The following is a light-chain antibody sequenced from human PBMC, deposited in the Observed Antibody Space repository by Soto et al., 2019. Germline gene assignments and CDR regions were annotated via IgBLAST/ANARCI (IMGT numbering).Light chain of an antibody. CDR1: QTISTW. Sequence: DIQMTQSRPTLSASVGDRVTITCRSSQTISTWLAWYQQKPGKAPKLLIYKASKLENGVPSRFSGSGSGTEFTLTISSLQPDDFATYYCQQYNSYSTLGQGTKVDIK. CDR3: QQYNSYST. V-gene: IGKV1-5*03. J-gene: IGKJ1*01. CDR2: KAS.